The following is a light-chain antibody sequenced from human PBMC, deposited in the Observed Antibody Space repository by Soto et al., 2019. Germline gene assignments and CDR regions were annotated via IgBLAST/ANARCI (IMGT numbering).Light chain of an antibody. CDR1: QSISSW. Sequence: MTRAGSARRASLAERVSITCRASQSISSWLAWYQQKPGKAPKLLIYDASSLESGVPSRFSGSGSGTEFTLTIRSLQPDDFAPSNSHPYHRYWTFAQGTKVDIK. CDR3: HPYHRYWT. V-gene: IGKV1-5*01. J-gene: IGKJ1*01. CDR2: DAS.